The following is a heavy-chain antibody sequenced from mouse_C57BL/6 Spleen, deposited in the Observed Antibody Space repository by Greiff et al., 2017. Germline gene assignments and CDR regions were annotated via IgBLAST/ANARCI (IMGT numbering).Heavy chain of an antibody. V-gene: IGHV1-82*01. J-gene: IGHJ2*01. Sequence: VQLQQSGPELVKPGASVKISCKASGYAFSSSWMNWVKQRPGKGLEWIGRIYPGDGDTNYNGKFKGKATLTAYKSSSTAYMQLSSLTSEDSAVYFCAREGIYDGYYVDYWGQGTTLTVSS. D-gene: IGHD2-3*01. CDR3: AREGIYDGYYVDY. CDR2: IYPGDGDT. CDR1: GYAFSSSW.